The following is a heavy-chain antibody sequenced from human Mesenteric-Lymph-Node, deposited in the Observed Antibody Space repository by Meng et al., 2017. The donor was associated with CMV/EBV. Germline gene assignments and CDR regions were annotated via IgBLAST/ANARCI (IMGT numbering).Heavy chain of an antibody. Sequence: ASVKVSCKASAYTFTDYYMHWVRQAPGQGLEWMGWINPNGGGSKSAERFQGRVTMTRDTSISTAYMELSRLRSDDTAVYYCARDGEGDIVVVPAAIPRGVWGFDPWGQGTLVTVSS. CDR2: INPNGGGS. V-gene: IGHV1-2*02. CDR3: ARDGEGDIVVVPAAIPRGVWGFDP. J-gene: IGHJ5*02. CDR1: AYTFTDYY. D-gene: IGHD2-2*02.